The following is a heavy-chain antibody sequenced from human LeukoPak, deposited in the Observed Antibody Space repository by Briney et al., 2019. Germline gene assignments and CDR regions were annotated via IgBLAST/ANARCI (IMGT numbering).Heavy chain of an antibody. CDR2: IYPGDSDT. CDR3: ARLRANHYGSLDF. Sequence: GASLQISCQASGFPFTNYWIAWVRQMPGKGLEWMGVIYPGDSDTKYSPSFQGHVTIAVDKSFSTAYLQWSSLKPSDTATYYCARLRANHYGSLDFWGQGTLVTVSS. V-gene: IGHV5-51*01. D-gene: IGHD3-10*01. CDR1: GFPFTNYW. J-gene: IGHJ4*02.